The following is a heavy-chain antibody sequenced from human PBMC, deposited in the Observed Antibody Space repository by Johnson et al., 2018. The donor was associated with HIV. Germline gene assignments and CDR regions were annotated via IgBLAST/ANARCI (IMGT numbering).Heavy chain of an antibody. D-gene: IGHD3-22*01. CDR3: ARDRGYWDAFDV. CDR1: GFTFSDYY. CDR2: ISSSGTSV. Sequence: QVQLVESGGGLVKPGGSLRLSCAASGFTFSDYYMSWIRQTPGKGLEWVSYISSSGTSVYYADSVKGRFSISRDNAKHSLYLQMNSLRAEDTAVYYWARDRGYWDAFDVWGQGTMVTVSS. V-gene: IGHV3-11*04. J-gene: IGHJ3*01.